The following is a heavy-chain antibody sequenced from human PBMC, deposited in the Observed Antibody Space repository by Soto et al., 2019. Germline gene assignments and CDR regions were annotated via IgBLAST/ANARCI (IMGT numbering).Heavy chain of an antibody. CDR1: GYTFTSYG. J-gene: IGHJ6*02. V-gene: IGHV1-18*01. CDR3: ARDSRFLEWLSGLPWSYHYYGLDV. D-gene: IGHD3-3*01. Sequence: ASVKVSCKASGYTFTSYGISWVRQAPGQGLEWMGWISAYNGNTNYAQKLQGRVTMTTDTSTSTAYMELRSLRSDDTAVYYCARDSRFLEWLSGLPWSYHYYGLDVWGQGTTVTVSS. CDR2: ISAYNGNT.